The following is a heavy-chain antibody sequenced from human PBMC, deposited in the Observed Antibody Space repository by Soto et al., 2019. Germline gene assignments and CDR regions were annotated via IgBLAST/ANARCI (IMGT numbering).Heavy chain of an antibody. CDR1: GGSISSGCYY. Sequence: PSETLSLTCPVSGGSISSGCYYWSWIRQHPGKGLEWIGYIYYSGSTYYNPSLKSRVTISVDTSKNQFSLKLSSETAADTAVYYCATYDSSDYYSGSPIGWFDPWGQGTLVTV. V-gene: IGHV4-31*03. J-gene: IGHJ5*02. CDR2: IYYSGST. CDR3: ATYDSSDYYSGSPIGWFDP. D-gene: IGHD3-22*01.